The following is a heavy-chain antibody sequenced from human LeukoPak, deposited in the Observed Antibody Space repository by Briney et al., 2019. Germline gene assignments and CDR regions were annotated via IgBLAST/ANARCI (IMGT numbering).Heavy chain of an antibody. CDR1: GFTVSSDD. D-gene: IGHD3-3*01. CDR3: ARDFRFLDDY. CDR2: IKQDGSEK. J-gene: IGHJ4*02. V-gene: IGHV3-7*01. Sequence: GGSLRLSCAASGFTVSSDDINWVRQAPGKGLEWVANIKQDGSEKYYVDSVKGRFTISRDNAKNSLYLQMNSLRAEDTAMYYCARDFRFLDDYWGQGTLVTVSS.